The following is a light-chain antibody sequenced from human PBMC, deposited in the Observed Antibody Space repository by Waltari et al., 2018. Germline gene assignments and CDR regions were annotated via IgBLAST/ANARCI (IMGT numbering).Light chain of an antibody. Sequence: DIQMTQSPSSLSASVGDRVNIPCRASQSVNNYLNWYQQQPGKAPKLLIYAASTLQSGVPSRFSGSGSGTDFTLTISSLQPEDFATYYCQQSYSTPRFTFGPGTKVDIK. CDR1: QSVNNY. CDR2: AAS. J-gene: IGKJ3*01. V-gene: IGKV1-39*01. CDR3: QQSYSTPRFT.